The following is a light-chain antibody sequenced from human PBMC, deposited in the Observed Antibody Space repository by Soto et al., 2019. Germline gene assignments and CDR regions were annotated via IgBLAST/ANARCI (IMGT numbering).Light chain of an antibody. CDR2: GAS. J-gene: IGKJ5*01. CDR3: QQYSSSPIT. Sequence: EIVLTQSPGTLSLSPGERATLSCRASQSVSSSFLAWFQQKPGQAPRLLIYGASSRATGIPDRFSGSGSGTDFTLTISRLEREDFAVYYCQQYSSSPITFGQGTRLEIK. CDR1: QSVSSSF. V-gene: IGKV3-20*01.